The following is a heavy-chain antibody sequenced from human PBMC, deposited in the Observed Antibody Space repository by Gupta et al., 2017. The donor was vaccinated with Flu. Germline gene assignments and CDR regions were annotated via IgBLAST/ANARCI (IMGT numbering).Heavy chain of an antibody. CDR3: ARDLKSGKSDGDYGHFDD. CDR2: IYSGGST. Sequence: EVQLVESGGGLVQPGGSLRLSCAASGFTVSSNYMSWVRQAPGKGLEWVSVIYSGGSTYYADSGKGRGTISRDNSKKTLDRQMKSLRAEETAVYDCARDLKSGKSDGDYGHFDDGGQGTMVTVSS. V-gene: IGHV3-66*02. CDR1: GFTVSSNY. J-gene: IGHJ4*02. D-gene: IGHD4-17*01.